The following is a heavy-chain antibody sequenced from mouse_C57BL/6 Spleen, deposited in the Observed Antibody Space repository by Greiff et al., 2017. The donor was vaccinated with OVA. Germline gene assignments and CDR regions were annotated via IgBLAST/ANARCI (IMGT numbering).Heavy chain of an antibody. CDR3: ARPPDGYYEGWFAY. J-gene: IGHJ3*01. V-gene: IGHV14-3*01. CDR1: GFNIKNTY. Sequence: EVQGVESVAELVRPGASVKLSCTASGFNIKNTYMHWVKQRPEQGLEWIGRIDPANGNTKYAPKFQGKATITADTSSNTAYLQLSSLTSEDTAIYYCARPPDGYYEGWFAYWGQGTLVTVSA. D-gene: IGHD2-3*01. CDR2: IDPANGNT.